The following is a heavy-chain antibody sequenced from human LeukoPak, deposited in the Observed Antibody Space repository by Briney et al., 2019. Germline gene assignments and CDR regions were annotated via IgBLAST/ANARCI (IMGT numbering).Heavy chain of an antibody. V-gene: IGHV1-18*04. CDR3: ARAARYYYDSSGPTADY. Sequence: ASVKVSCKASGYTLTGYYMHWVRQAPGQGLEWMGWISAYNGNTNYAQKLQGRVTMTTDTSTSTAYMELRSLRSDDTAVYYCARAARYYYDSSGPTADYWGQGTLVTVSS. J-gene: IGHJ4*02. CDR1: GYTLTGYY. CDR2: ISAYNGNT. D-gene: IGHD3-22*01.